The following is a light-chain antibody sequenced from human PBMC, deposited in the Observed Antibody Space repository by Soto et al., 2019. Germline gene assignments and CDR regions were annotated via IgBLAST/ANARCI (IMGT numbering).Light chain of an antibody. CDR2: EVT. Sequence: QSALTQPPSASGSPGQSVTISCTGTSSDVGAYDYVFWFQHHPGRAPKLIISEVTKRPSGVPDRFSGSKSGNTASLTVSGLQADDEAEYFCTSPTPGSLYVFGSGTKVTVL. V-gene: IGLV2-8*01. CDR1: SSDVGAYDY. J-gene: IGLJ1*01. CDR3: TSPTPGSLYV.